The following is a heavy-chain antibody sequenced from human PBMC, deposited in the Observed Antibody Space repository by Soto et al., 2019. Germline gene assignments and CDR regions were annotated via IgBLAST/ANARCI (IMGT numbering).Heavy chain of an antibody. Sequence: DVQPLESGGGLVQPGGSLRLSCAASAFTLRNYAIAWVLQAPGKGLEWVSTIGGGGDSTYYADSVKGRFTNSRDNSKNTVDLQMNGLRAEDTAVYYCATDRMEPRTDCSSTSCLGWFDPWGQGTLVTVSA. CDR2: IGGGGDST. CDR1: AFTLRNYA. CDR3: ATDRMEPRTDCSSTSCLGWFDP. D-gene: IGHD2-2*01. J-gene: IGHJ5*02. V-gene: IGHV3-23*01.